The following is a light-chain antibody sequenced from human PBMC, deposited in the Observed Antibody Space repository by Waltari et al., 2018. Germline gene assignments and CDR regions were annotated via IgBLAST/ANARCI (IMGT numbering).Light chain of an antibody. CDR2: WAS. Sequence: DIVMTQYPDSLPVSLGARATINCKSSPSVFLNSNNKNYLAWYQQKPGQPPKLLIYWASTRESGVPDRFSGSGSGTDFTLTISSLQAEDVAVYYCQQYYSLPWTFGQGTTVEIK. V-gene: IGKV4-1*01. J-gene: IGKJ1*01. CDR3: QQYYSLPWT. CDR1: PSVFLNSNNKNY.